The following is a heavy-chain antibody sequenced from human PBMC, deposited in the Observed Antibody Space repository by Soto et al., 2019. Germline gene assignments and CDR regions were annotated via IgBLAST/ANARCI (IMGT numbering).Heavy chain of an antibody. CDR3: VMSGPAPRLRHNWFVT. CDR2: ITTSGSYI. D-gene: IGHD1-1*01. CDR1: GFTFSSYD. J-gene: IGHJ5*02. V-gene: IGHV3-21*01. Sequence: EVQLVESGGGLVKPGGSLRLSCAASGFTFSSYDMNWVRQAPGKGLEYVSSITTSGSYIYYGDSVRGRFTISRDNAQNSLFLQMDRLRAADTAVSYCVMSGPAPRLRHNWFVTWGQGTLVTVSS.